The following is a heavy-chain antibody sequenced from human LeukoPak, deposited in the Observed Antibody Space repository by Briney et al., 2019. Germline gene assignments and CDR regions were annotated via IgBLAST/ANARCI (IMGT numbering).Heavy chain of an antibody. J-gene: IGHJ5*02. CDR3: TTSRYSYGFGWFDP. CDR2: IKSKTDGGTT. Sequence: GGTLRLSCAASGLTFSNACMNWVRQAPGKGLEWVGCIKSKTDGGTTDYAAPVKGRFTISRDDSKNTLYLQMNSLKTEDTAVYYCTTSRYSYGFGWFDPWGQGTLVTVSS. CDR1: GLTFSNAC. D-gene: IGHD5-18*01. V-gene: IGHV3-15*07.